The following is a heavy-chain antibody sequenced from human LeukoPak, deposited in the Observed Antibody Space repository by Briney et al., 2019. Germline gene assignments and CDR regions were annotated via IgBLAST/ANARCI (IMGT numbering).Heavy chain of an antibody. V-gene: IGHV1-69*05. CDR2: IIPIFGTA. CDR1: GGTFSSYA. Sequence: ASVKVSCKASGGTFSSYAISWVRQAPGQGLEWMGGIIPIFGTANYAQKFQGRVTITTDESTSTAYMELSSLRSEDTAVYYCARNTAIALHSPMDVWGKGTTVTVSS. J-gene: IGHJ6*04. D-gene: IGHD5-18*01. CDR3: ARNTAIALHSPMDV.